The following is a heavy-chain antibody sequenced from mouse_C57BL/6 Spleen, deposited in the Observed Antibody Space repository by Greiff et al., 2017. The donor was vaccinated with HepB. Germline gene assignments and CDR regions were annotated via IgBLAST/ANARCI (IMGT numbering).Heavy chain of an antibody. V-gene: IGHV2-3*01. D-gene: IGHD2-3*01. J-gene: IGHJ4*01. CDR2: IWGDGCT. CDR3: AKPYDHYYYAMDY. CDR1: GFSLTSYG. Sequence: VKLQESGPGLVAPSQSLSITCSVSGFSLTSYGVSWVRQPPGKGLEWLGVIWGDGCTNYHSALISRLSISKDNSKSEVCLKLNSLQTNDTATYYCAKPYDHYYYAMDYWGQGTSVTVSS.